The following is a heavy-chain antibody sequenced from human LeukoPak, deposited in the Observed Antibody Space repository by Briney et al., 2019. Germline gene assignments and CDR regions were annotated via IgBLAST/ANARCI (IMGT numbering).Heavy chain of an antibody. V-gene: IGHV5-51*01. CDR3: ARTYDFWSGYYVWFDP. D-gene: IGHD3-3*01. J-gene: IGHJ5*02. Sequence: GESLKISCKGSGYSFTSYWIGWVRQMPGKGLEWMGTIYPGDSDTRYSPSFQGQVTISADKSISTAYLQWSSLKASDTAMYYCARTYDFWSGYYVWFDPWGQGTLVTVSS. CDR2: IYPGDSDT. CDR1: GYSFTSYW.